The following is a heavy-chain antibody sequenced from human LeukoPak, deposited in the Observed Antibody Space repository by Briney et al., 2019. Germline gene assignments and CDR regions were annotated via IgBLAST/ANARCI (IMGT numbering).Heavy chain of an antibody. CDR2: IYYSGST. CDR1: GGSISSSSYY. Sequence: PSETLSLTCTVSGGSISSSSYYWGWIRQPPGKGLEWIGSIYYSGSTYYNPSLKSRVTISVDTSKNQFSLKLSSVTAADTAVYYCARDHEPLPLDYWGQGTLVTVSS. CDR3: ARDHEPLPLDY. J-gene: IGHJ4*02. V-gene: IGHV4-39*07.